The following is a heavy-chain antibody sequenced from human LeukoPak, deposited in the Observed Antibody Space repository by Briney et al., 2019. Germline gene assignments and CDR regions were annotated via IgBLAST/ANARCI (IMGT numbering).Heavy chain of an antibody. V-gene: IGHV3-23*01. J-gene: IGHJ4*02. D-gene: IGHD3-10*01. CDR1: GFTFSSYG. Sequence: PGGSLRLSCAASGFTFSSYGMSWVRQAPGKGLEWVSAISGSGGSTYYADSVKGRFTISRDNSKNTLYLQMNSLRAEDTAVYYCASTIMVRGGGFDYWGQGTLVTVSS. CDR3: ASTIMVRGGGFDY. CDR2: ISGSGGST.